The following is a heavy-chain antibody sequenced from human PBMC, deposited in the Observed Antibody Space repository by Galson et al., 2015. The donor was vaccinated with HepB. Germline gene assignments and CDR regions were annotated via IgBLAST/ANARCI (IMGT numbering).Heavy chain of an antibody. CDR1: GFMFRSYA. V-gene: IGHV3-23*01. CDR3: AKTPTDAFDY. CDR2: ISGSGGTT. J-gene: IGHJ4*02. Sequence: SLRLSCAGSGFMFRSYAMSWVRQAPGKGLEWVSTISGSGGTTFYADSVKGRFTISRDNSKNTLYLQMNRPRVEDTALYYCAKTPTDAFDYWGQGTLVTVSS.